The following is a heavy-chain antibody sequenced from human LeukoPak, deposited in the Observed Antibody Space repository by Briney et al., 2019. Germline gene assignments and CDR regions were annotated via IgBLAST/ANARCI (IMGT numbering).Heavy chain of an antibody. D-gene: IGHD5-12*01. CDR3: ARVGVATIDPEDYYYYYGMDV. J-gene: IGHJ6*04. Sequence: GGSLRLSCAASGFTFSSYAMSWVRQAPGKGLEWVAVIWYDGSNKYYADSVKGRFTISRDNSKNTLYLQMNSLRAEDTAVYYCARVGVATIDPEDYYYYYGMDVWGKGTTVTVSS. V-gene: IGHV3-33*08. CDR1: GFTFSSYA. CDR2: IWYDGSNK.